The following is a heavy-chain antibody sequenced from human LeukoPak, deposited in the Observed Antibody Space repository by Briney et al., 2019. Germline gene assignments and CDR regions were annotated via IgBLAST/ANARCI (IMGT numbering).Heavy chain of an antibody. CDR1: GGSFSGYY. Sequence: SETLSLTCAVYGGSFSGYYWSWIRQPPGKGLEWIGEINHSGSTNYNPSLKSRVTISVDTSKNQFSLKLSSVTAADTAVYYCARGIQNPRYYYGSGSYYKDYWGQGTLVTVSS. D-gene: IGHD3-10*01. V-gene: IGHV4-34*01. J-gene: IGHJ4*02. CDR2: INHSGST. CDR3: ARGIQNPRYYYGSGSYYKDY.